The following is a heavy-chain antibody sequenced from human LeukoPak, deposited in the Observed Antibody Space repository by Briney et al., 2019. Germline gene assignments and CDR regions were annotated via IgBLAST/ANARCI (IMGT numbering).Heavy chain of an antibody. CDR1: GFDLSYYV. Sequence: GGSLRLSCEASGFDLSYYVMSWVRQAPGKGLEWVSSISGTSSSTYYADSVKGRFTSSRDNSKNTLYLQMNSLRAEDTAGYYCGKLGKIQAAGSNAYGGKETLVTVSS. V-gene: IGHV3-23*01. D-gene: IGHD6-13*01. CDR2: ISGTSSST. CDR3: GKLGKIQAAGSNAY. J-gene: IGHJ4*02.